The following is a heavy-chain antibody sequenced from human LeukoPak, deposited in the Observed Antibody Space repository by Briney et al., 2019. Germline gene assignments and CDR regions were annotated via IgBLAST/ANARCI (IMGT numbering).Heavy chain of an antibody. CDR2: IIPILGIA. V-gene: IGHV1-69*04. Sequence: SVKVSCKASGGTFSSYAISWVRQAPGQGLEWMGRIIPILGIANYARKFQGRVTITADKSTSTAYMELSSLRSEDTAVYYCARVADYDSSGSEHWGQGTLVTVSS. D-gene: IGHD3-22*01. CDR3: ARVADYDSSGSEH. J-gene: IGHJ1*01. CDR1: GGTFSSYA.